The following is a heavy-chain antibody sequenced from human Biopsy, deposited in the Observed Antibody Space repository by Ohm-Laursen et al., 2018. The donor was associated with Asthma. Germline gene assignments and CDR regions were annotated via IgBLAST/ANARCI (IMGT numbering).Heavy chain of an antibody. J-gene: IGHJ3*01. CDR3: ARTYYDFLTGQVKDVFGV. CDR2: VNTGNGDT. D-gene: IGHD3-9*01. CDR1: GYNFISFA. V-gene: IGHV1-3*04. Sequence: ASVKVSCKASGYNFISFAIQWVRQAPGQRLEWMGWVNTGNGDTKYSQKFQGRVTITRDTSASTAYMELKSLRSEDTATYYCARTYYDFLTGQVKDVFGVWGQGTMVTVSS.